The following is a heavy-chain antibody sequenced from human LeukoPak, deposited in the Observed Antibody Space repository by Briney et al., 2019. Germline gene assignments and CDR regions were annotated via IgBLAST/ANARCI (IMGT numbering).Heavy chain of an antibody. CDR1: GYTFTSYG. CDR2: ISPYNGNT. J-gene: IGHJ5*02. Sequence: SVKPSCKASGYTFTSYGISWVRHAPGHVREWMGSISPYNGNTNYAQKLQGRVTMPTDTSTSTAYMELRSLRSDDTAVYYCARPVSNPSGSYGGWFDPWGQGTLVTVSS. D-gene: IGHD1-26*01. CDR3: ARPVSNPSGSYGGWFDP. V-gene: IGHV1-18*01.